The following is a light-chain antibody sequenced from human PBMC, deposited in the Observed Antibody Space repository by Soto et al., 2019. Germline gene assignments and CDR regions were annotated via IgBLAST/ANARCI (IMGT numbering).Light chain of an antibody. CDR3: QQYGSSGT. J-gene: IGKJ1*01. Sequence: EIVLTQSPGTLSLSPGERATLSCRASQSVSNNYLAWYQQKPGQPPRLLIYGASNRATGIPDRFRGSGSGTDFSLTISRLETDDFAVYYCQQYGSSGTVGQGTEVDIK. V-gene: IGKV3-20*01. CDR1: QSVSNNY. CDR2: GAS.